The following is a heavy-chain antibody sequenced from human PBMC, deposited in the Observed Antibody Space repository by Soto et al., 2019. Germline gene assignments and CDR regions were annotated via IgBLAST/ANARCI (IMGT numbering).Heavy chain of an antibody. CDR1: GGSISNGSW. CDR3: AHRPIVGAAI. J-gene: IGHJ4*02. Sequence: PSETLSLTCAVFGGSISNGSWWTWVRQPPGKGLEWIGEIYHSGSTNYNSSLMSRVTISLDKVNNQFSLKLTSVTAADTAVYYCAHRPIVGAAIWGQGTLVTVSS. D-gene: IGHD1-26*01. CDR2: IYHSGST. V-gene: IGHV4-4*02.